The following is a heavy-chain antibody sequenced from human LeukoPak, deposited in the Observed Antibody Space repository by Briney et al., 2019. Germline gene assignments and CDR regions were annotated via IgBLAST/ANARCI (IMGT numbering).Heavy chain of an antibody. D-gene: IGHD5-18*01. J-gene: IGHJ1*01. CDR1: GGSFSGYY. CDR2: INHSGST. Sequence: PSETLSLTCAVYGGSFSGYYWSWLRQPPGKGLEWIGEINHSGSTNYNPSLKSRVTISVDTSKNQFSLKLSSVTAADTAVYYCARSRWIQLKSGEYFQHWGQGTLVTVSS. CDR3: ARSRWIQLKSGEYFQH. V-gene: IGHV4-34*01.